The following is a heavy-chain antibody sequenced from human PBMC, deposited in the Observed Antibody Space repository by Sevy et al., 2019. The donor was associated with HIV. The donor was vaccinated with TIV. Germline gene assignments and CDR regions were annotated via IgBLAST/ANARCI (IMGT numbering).Heavy chain of an antibody. J-gene: IGHJ6*02. CDR1: GYTFTSYG. V-gene: IGHV1-18*01. CDR2: ISAYNGNT. Sequence: ASVKVSCKASGYTFTSYGISWVRQAPGQGLEWMGWISAYNGNTNYAQKLQGRVTMTTDTSTSTAYMELRSLRSDDTAVYYCAGDSPSIVVVPAAINYYYYGMDVWGQGTTVTVSS. D-gene: IGHD2-2*01. CDR3: AGDSPSIVVVPAAINYYYYGMDV.